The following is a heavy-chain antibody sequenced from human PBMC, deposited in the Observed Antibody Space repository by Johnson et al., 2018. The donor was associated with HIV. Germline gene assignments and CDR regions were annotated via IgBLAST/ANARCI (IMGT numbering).Heavy chain of an antibody. CDR1: GFTFDDYA. D-gene: IGHD1-26*01. CDR2: ISWNSGSI. CDR3: ARDRGRWELLGGRAFDI. V-gene: IGHV3-9*01. Sequence: VQLVESGGGLVQPGRSLRLSCAASGFTFDDYAMHWVRQAPGKGLEWVSGISWNSGSIGYADSVKGRFTISRDNAKNALYLQMNSLRAEDTALYYCARDRGRWELLGGRAFDIWGQGTMVTVSS. J-gene: IGHJ3*02.